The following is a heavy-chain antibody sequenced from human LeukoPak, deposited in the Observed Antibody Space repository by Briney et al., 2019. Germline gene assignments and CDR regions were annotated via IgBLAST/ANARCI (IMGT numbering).Heavy chain of an antibody. J-gene: IGHJ4*02. Sequence: QTSETLSLTCAVSGGGSFSDYSWNWIRQSPGKGLEWVGEITHATILNYNPSLKGRVAISVDASKSQVSLKLDSMTAADTAMYYCARGRGEAAGLDHWGKGTLVTVSS. D-gene: IGHD6-13*01. CDR3: ARGRGEAAGLDH. V-gene: IGHV4-34*01. CDR1: GGGSFSDYS. CDR2: ITHATIL.